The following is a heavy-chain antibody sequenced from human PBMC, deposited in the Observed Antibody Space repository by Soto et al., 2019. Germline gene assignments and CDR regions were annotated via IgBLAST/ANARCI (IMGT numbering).Heavy chain of an antibody. CDR3: ARGAGFYHDRSFDY. Sequence: EVQLLESGGGLVQPGGSLRLSCGVSGFTFRSYAMSWVRQAPGKGLEWVSGMRTSGGSTYYADSVKGRFTISGDNSKSTLFLQMNSLRAEDTAVYYCARGAGFYHDRSFDYWGQGTPVTVSS. CDR2: MRTSGGST. D-gene: IGHD3-22*01. CDR1: GFTFRSYA. V-gene: IGHV3-23*01. J-gene: IGHJ4*02.